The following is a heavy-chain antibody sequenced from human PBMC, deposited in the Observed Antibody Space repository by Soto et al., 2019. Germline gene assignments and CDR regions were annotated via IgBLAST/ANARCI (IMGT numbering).Heavy chain of an antibody. Sequence: GGSLRLSCAASGFTFSRYAMSWVRQAPGKGLEWVSAISGSGGSTYYADSVKGRFTIPRDNSKNTLYLQMNSLRAEDTAVYYCAKGDVVPAAIIYYGMDVWGQGTTVTVSS. CDR1: GFTFSRYA. CDR2: ISGSGGST. D-gene: IGHD2-2*01. J-gene: IGHJ6*02. CDR3: AKGDVVPAAIIYYGMDV. V-gene: IGHV3-23*01.